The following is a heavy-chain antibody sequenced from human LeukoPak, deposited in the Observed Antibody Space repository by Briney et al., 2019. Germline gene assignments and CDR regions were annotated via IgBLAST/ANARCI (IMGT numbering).Heavy chain of an antibody. Sequence: GESLKISCQGSGNSFTSYWIAWVRQMPGKGLEWMGIIYPGDSDTRYSPSFQGQVTISADKSLSTAYLQWSSLKASDTAIYYCARLRSHYFDYWGQGTLVTVSS. CDR1: GNSFTSYW. J-gene: IGHJ4*02. CDR2: IYPGDSDT. CDR3: ARLRSHYFDY. V-gene: IGHV5-51*01.